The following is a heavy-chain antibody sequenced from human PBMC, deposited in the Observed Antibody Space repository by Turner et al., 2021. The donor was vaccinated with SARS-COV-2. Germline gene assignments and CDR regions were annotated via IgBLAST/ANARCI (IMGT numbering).Heavy chain of an antibody. Sequence: EVQLLASGGGLVQPGGSLMPSCAASGYMFANSDMSWVRRVPGKGLEYVYAIECVGDSTFYAGYVKCRFSISRDNSDNTLYPQMNSLRDDDSAKYYCAGWLAPTNDAFEIWGQGTMVTVSS. CDR3: AGWLAPTNDAFEI. CDR2: IECVGDST. J-gene: IGHJ3*02. CDR1: GYMFANSD. V-gene: IGHV3-23*01. D-gene: IGHD6-19*01.